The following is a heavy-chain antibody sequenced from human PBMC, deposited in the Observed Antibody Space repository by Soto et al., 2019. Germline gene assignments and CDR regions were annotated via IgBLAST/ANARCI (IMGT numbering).Heavy chain of an antibody. CDR3: ARHPSDFWFDP. D-gene: IGHD2-21*02. J-gene: IGHJ5*02. CDR1: GGSISSSSYF. Sequence: PLGTLSPPRTVSGGSISSSSYFLGWVRQPPGKGLEWIGSIYYSGSTYYNPSLKSRVTVSVDTSKNQFSLKLSSVTAADTAVYYCARHPSDFWFDPWGQGTLVTVSS. CDR2: IYYSGST. V-gene: IGHV4-39*01.